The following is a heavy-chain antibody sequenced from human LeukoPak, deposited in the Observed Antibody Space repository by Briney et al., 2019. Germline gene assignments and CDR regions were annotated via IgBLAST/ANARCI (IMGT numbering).Heavy chain of an antibody. D-gene: IGHD1-26*01. J-gene: IGHJ4*02. CDR2: VSYDGSNK. V-gene: IGHV3-30*04. CDR1: GFTFSSYA. CDR3: ARDTSFAVGATLDF. Sequence: QPGRSLRLSCAASGFTFSSYAMHWARQAPGKGLEWVAVVSYDGSNKYYANSVKGRFTISRDKSKNTLHLQMNSLRAEDTAIYYCARDTSFAVGATLDFWGQGTLVTVSS.